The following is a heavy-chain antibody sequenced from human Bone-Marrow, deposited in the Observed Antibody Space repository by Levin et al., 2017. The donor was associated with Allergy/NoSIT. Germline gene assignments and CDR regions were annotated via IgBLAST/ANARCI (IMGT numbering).Heavy chain of an antibody. CDR2: IHYSGST. V-gene: IGHV4-39*01. CDR1: GGSISSDNYY. D-gene: IGHD6-13*01. J-gene: IGHJ5*02. CDR3: ARHYYSSTWYWAGWFDP. Sequence: SETLSLTCTVSGGSISSDNYYWGWIRQPPGKGLEWIGSIHYSGSTYYNPSLKSRVTISEDPSKSQFSLKVNSVTAADTAIYYCARHYYSSTWYWAGWFDPWGQGTLVTVSS.